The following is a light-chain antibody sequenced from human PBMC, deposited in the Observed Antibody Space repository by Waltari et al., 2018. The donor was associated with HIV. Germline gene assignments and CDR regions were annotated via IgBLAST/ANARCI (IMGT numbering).Light chain of an antibody. CDR2: RNN. CDR3: AAWDDSLSGVV. CDR1: SSNLGSNY. V-gene: IGLV1-47*01. Sequence: QSVLTQPPSASGTPGQRVTISCSGSSSNLGSNYVHWYQQLPGTAPKLLIYRNNQRPSGVPDRFSGSKSGTSASLAISGLRSEDEADYYCAAWDDSLSGVVFGGGTKLTVL. J-gene: IGLJ2*01.